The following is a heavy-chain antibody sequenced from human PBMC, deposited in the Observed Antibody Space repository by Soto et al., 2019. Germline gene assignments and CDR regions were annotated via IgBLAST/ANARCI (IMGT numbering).Heavy chain of an antibody. CDR2: IIPIFGTA. D-gene: IGHD2-2*01. Sequence: QVQLVQSGAEVKKPGSSVKVSCKASGGTFSSYAISWVRQAPGQGLEWMGGIIPIFGTANSAQKFQGRVRMTPDDTTTTAYMEMSSLRPEDTAVYYCARIFANPAGRYCSSTSCYREGRNWFDPWSQGTLVTVSS. CDR3: ARIFANPAGRYCSSTSCYREGRNWFDP. CDR1: GGTFSSYA. J-gene: IGHJ5*02. V-gene: IGHV1-69*01.